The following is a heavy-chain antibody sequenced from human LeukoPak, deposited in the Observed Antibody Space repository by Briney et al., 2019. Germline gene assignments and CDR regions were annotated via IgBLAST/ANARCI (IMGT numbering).Heavy chain of an antibody. V-gene: IGHV3-23*01. CDR2: ISGSGGST. CDR3: AKDPSYYVTYYFDY. CDR1: GFTFSSYA. Sequence: AGGSLRFSCAASGFTFSSYAKSWVRQAPGKGLEWVSAISGSGGSTYYADSVKGRFTISRDNSKNTLYLQMNSLRAEDTAVYYCAKDPSYYVTYYFDYWGQGTLVTVSS. D-gene: IGHD3-10*02. J-gene: IGHJ4*02.